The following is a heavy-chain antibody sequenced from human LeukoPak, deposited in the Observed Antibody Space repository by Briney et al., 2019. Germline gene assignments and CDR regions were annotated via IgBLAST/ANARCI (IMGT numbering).Heavy chain of an antibody. V-gene: IGHV3-7*01. Sequence: PGGSLRLSCAASGFTFSRYWMSWVRQAPGKGLEWVANINQDGSAKYYVDSVKGRFTMSRDNAKNSVYLQMNNLRAEDTALYYCERGDYYDSSGDYTDAFDIWGQGTMVTVSS. CDR3: ERGDYYDSSGDYTDAFDI. CDR2: INQDGSAK. D-gene: IGHD3-22*01. CDR1: GFTFSRYW. J-gene: IGHJ3*02.